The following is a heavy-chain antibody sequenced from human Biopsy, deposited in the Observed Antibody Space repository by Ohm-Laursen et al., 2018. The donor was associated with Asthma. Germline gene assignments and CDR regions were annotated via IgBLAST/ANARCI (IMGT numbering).Heavy chain of an antibody. CDR2: INPNSGGT. D-gene: IGHD6-13*01. J-gene: IGHJ5*02. V-gene: IGHV1-2*06. Sequence: SVKASCKVSGYTFIGCHIHWMRQAPGQGLEWMGRINPNSGGTNYAQKFQGRVTMTRDTSISTSYMEVSRLRSDDTAVYYCARGQKSAGDRWFDPWGQGTLVTVSS. CDR1: GYTFIGCH. CDR3: ARGQKSAGDRWFDP.